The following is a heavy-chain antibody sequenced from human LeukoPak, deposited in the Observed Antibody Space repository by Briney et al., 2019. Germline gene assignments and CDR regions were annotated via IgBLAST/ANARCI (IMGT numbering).Heavy chain of an antibody. Sequence: PGGSLRLSCVASGLTFSTSWVTWVRQAPGTGLEWVANIDKHGNGKYYVDSVKGRFAISRDYASNSVFLQMDSRRAEDTSVYYCARDAGWGYYHLWGQGTPVTVSS. CDR3: ARDAGWGYYHL. D-gene: IGHD1-26*01. CDR1: GLTFSTSW. CDR2: IDKHGNGK. V-gene: IGHV3-7*01. J-gene: IGHJ5*02.